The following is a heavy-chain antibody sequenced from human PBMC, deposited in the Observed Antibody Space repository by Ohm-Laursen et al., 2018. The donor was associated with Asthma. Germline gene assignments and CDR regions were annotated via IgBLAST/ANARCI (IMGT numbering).Heavy chain of an antibody. V-gene: IGHV3-43*01. CDR3: ASLIRYSGSHDY. Sequence: SLRLSCTASGFTFDEYSMYWVRQAPGKGLEWVSLISWDGDSTYYADSVKGRFTISRDNSKNTLYLQMNSLRAEDTAVYYCASLIRYSGSHDYWGQGTLVTVSS. D-gene: IGHD1-26*01. J-gene: IGHJ4*02. CDR2: ISWDGDST. CDR1: GFTFDEYS.